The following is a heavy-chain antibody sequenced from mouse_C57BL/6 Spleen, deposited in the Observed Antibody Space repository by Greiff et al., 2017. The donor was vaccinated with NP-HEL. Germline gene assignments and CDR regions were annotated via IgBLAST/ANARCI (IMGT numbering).Heavy chain of an antibody. D-gene: IGHD1-1*01. CDR2: IHPSVGDT. Sequence: QVQLQQPGAELVKPGASVKVSCKASGYTFTSYWMHWVKQRPGQGLEWIGRIHPSVGDTNYNQKFKGKATLTVDKPSSTAYMQLSSLTSEDSAVYYYAIIGIYYYGKDYAMDYWGQGTSVTVSS. J-gene: IGHJ4*01. CDR1: GYTFTSYW. V-gene: IGHV1-74*01. CDR3: AIIGIYYYGKDYAMDY.